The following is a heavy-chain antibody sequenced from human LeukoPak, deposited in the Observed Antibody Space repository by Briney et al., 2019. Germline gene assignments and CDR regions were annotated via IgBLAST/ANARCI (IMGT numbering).Heavy chain of an antibody. J-gene: IGHJ4*02. D-gene: IGHD6-19*01. V-gene: IGHV4-39*01. Sequence: SETLSLTCTVSGGSISSSSYYWGWIRQPPGKGLEWTGSIYYSGSTYYNPSLKSRVTISVDTSKNQFSLKLSSVTAADTAVYYCASERYSSGWLDYWGQGTLVTVSS. CDR1: GGSISSSSYY. CDR2: IYYSGST. CDR3: ASERYSSGWLDY.